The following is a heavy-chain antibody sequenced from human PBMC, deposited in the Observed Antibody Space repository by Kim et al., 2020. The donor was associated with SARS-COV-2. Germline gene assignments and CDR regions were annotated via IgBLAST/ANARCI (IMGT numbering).Heavy chain of an antibody. D-gene: IGHD2-2*01. Sequence: VKGRFTISRDNSKNTLYLQMNSLRAEDTAVYYCAKVHYCSSTSCDNWFDPWGQGTLVTVSS. J-gene: IGHJ5*02. V-gene: IGHV3-23*01. CDR3: AKVHYCSSTSCDNWFDP.